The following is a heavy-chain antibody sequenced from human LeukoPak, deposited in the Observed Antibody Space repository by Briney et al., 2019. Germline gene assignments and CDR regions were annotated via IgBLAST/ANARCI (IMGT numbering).Heavy chain of an antibody. CDR3: AKTPSYYDRSYY. J-gene: IGHJ4*02. CDR2: ISGSGGST. V-gene: IGHV3-23*01. Sequence: GGSLRLSCAASGFTFSSYGMSWVRQAPGKGLEWVSAISGSGGSTYYADSVKGRFTISRDNSKNTLYLQMNSLRAEDMAVYYCAKTPSYYDRSYYWGQGTLVTVSS. CDR1: GFTFSSYG. D-gene: IGHD3-22*01.